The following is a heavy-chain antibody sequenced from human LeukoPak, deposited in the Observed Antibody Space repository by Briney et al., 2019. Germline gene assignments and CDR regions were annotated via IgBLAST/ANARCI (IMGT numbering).Heavy chain of an antibody. CDR3: ATCLSGWSPPQTSYYSYYMDV. V-gene: IGHV3-23*01. J-gene: IGHJ6*03. CDR2: ICGSGGST. Sequence: GGTLRLSCAASGFTFSSYGISWVRQAPGEGLEWVSAICGSGGSTYYADSVKGRFTISRDNSKNKLYLQMNSLRVEDTAVYYCATCLSGWSPPQTSYYSYYMDVWGKGTTVTISS. CDR1: GFTFSSYG. D-gene: IGHD6-19*01.